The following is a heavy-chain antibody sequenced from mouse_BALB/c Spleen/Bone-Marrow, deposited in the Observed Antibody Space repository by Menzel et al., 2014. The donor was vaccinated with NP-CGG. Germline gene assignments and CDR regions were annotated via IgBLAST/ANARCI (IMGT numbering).Heavy chain of an antibody. Sequence: DVMLVESGGGLVKPGGSLELSCAASGFAFSSYDMSWVRQTPEKRLEWVAYISSGGGSTYYPDTVKGRFTISRDNAKNTLYLQMSSLKSEDTAMYYCARKVRYFDYWGQGTTLTVSS. D-gene: IGHD2-14*01. J-gene: IGHJ2*01. V-gene: IGHV5-12-1*01. CDR2: ISSGGGST. CDR3: ARKVRYFDY. CDR1: GFAFSSYD.